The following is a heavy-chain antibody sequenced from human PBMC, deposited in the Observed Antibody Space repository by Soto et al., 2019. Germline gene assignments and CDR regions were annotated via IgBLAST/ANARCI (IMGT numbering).Heavy chain of an antibody. D-gene: IGHD1-26*01. J-gene: IGHJ6*02. CDR2: INPNSGGT. CDR1: GYTISVYY. V-gene: IGHV1-2*04. CDR3: ARDKLLGYYYGMDV. Sequence: GVSVNLYCKTAGYTISVYYMHWVRQAPGQGLEWMGWINPNSGGTNYAQKFQGWVTMTRDTSISTAYMELSRLRSDDTAVYYCARDKLLGYYYGMDVWGQGTTVTVSS.